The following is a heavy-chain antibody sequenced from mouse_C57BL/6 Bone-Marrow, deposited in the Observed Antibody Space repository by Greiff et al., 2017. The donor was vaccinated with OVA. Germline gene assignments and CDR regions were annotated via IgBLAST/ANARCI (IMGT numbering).Heavy chain of an antibody. CDR2: INPSSSYN. CDR1: GYTFTSYW. Sequence: QVQLQQSGAELAKPGASVKLSCKASGYTFTSYWMHWVKQRPGQGLEWIGYINPSSSYNKYNQKFKDKATLTAYKSSSTAYMQLSSLTYEDTAVYYCARADGYYSAWFAYWGQGTLVTVSA. D-gene: IGHD2-3*01. J-gene: IGHJ3*01. CDR3: ARADGYYSAWFAY. V-gene: IGHV1-7*01.